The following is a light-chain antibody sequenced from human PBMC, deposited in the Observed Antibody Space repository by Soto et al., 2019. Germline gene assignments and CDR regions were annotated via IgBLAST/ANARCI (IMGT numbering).Light chain of an antibody. Sequence: EIVLTQSPGTLSLSPGERATLSCRASQSVSSSYLAWYQQKPGQAPRLLIYGASSRATGIPDRFSGSGSGTDFTLTISRLEPEDFAEYYCQQYGNSPETFGQGTKVEIK. CDR2: GAS. CDR1: QSVSSSY. J-gene: IGKJ1*01. V-gene: IGKV3-20*01. CDR3: QQYGNSPET.